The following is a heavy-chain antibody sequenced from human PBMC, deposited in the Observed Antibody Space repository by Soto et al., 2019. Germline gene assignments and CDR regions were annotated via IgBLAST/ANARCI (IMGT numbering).Heavy chain of an antibody. Sequence: QVQLVQSGAEVKKPGSSVKVSCKASGGTFSSYTISWVRQAPGQGLEWMGRIIPILGIANYAQKFQGIVTITADKSTSTAYMELSSLRSEDTAVYYCARDRGESAVAGFPYMDVWGKGTTVTVSS. D-gene: IGHD6-13*01. CDR1: GGTFSSYT. CDR3: ARDRGESAVAGFPYMDV. V-gene: IGHV1-69*08. J-gene: IGHJ6*03. CDR2: IIPILGIA.